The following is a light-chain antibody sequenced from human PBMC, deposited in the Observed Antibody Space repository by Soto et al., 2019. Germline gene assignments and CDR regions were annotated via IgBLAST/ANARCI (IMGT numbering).Light chain of an antibody. CDR1: QTISSW. J-gene: IGKJ5*01. Sequence: DMHMTQSPSTLSGSVGDRVTITCRASQTISSWLAWYQQKPGKAPKLLIYKASTLKSGVPSRFSGSGSGTEFTLTISSLQPEDFATYYCQQLNSYPPTFGQGTRLEIK. CDR3: QQLNSYPPT. V-gene: IGKV1-5*03. CDR2: KAS.